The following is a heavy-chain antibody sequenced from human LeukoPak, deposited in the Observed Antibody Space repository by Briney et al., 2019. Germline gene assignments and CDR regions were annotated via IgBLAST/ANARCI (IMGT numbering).Heavy chain of an antibody. J-gene: IGHJ5*02. CDR1: GFTFTNYA. Sequence: PGGSLRLSCAASGFTFTNYAMNWVRQAPGKGLEWVSSISSSSSYIYYADSVKGRFTISRDNAKNSLYLQMNSLRAEDTAVYYCARDSFYMDIVATPRISWGQGTLVTVSS. D-gene: IGHD5-12*01. V-gene: IGHV3-21*01. CDR2: ISSSSSYI. CDR3: ARDSFYMDIVATPRIS.